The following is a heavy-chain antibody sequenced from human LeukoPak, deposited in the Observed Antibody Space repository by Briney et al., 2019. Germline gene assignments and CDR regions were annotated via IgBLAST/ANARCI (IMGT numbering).Heavy chain of an antibody. D-gene: IGHD2-15*01. J-gene: IGHJ5*02. CDR3: TTDSLLP. Sequence: GRSLRLSCAASGFTFSNAWMSWDRQAPGEGLEWVCSIKSKTDGATTDYAAPVKGRVTISRDDSKNTLYLQMNSLKTEDTAVYYCTTDSLLPWGQGTLVTVSS. V-gene: IGHV3-15*01. CDR1: GFTFSNAW. CDR2: IKSKTDGATT.